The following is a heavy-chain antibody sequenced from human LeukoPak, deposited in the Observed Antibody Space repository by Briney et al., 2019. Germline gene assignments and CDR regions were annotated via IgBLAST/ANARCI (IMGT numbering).Heavy chain of an antibody. D-gene: IGHD3-10*01. CDR3: ARDLCVWVACNWFDP. CDR2: INPNSGGT. Sequence: GASVKVSCKASGYTFTGYYMHWVRQAPGQGLEWMGWINPNSGGTNYAQKFQGRATMTRDTSISTAYMELSRLRSDDTAVYYCARDLCVWVACNWFDPWGQGTLVTVSS. CDR1: GYTFTGYY. V-gene: IGHV1-2*02. J-gene: IGHJ5*02.